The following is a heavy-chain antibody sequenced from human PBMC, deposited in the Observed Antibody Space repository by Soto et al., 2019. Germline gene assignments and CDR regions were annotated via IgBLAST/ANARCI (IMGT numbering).Heavy chain of an antibody. CDR3: ARRREHHGAYFDY. CDR1: GGSISSTDYF. D-gene: IGHD4-17*01. V-gene: IGHV4-39*01. J-gene: IGHJ4*02. CDR2: MYYSVSN. Sequence: QLQLQESGPGLVKPSETLSLTCTVSGGSISSTDYFWGWIRLPPGKGLEWVGTMYYSVSNYYNPSLKSRVTVTADASKNKCSLKLSSVTAADTAVYYCARRREHHGAYFDYWGQGTMVTVSS.